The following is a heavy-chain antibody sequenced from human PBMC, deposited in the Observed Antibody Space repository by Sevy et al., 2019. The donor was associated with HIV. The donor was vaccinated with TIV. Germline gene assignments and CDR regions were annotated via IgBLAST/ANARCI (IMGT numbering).Heavy chain of an antibody. CDR3: ARNNSSITNCYMGDVFDI. CDR1: GFTFSSYS. J-gene: IGHJ3*02. V-gene: IGHV3-21*01. D-gene: IGHD2-2*02. Sequence: GGSLRLSCAASGFTFSSYSMNWVRRAPGKGLEWVSSFSGISNYIDYADSMKGRFTVSRDNARNSLYLQMNSLRAEDTAVYYCARNNSSITNCYMGDVFDIWGQGTMVTVSS. CDR2: FSGISNYI.